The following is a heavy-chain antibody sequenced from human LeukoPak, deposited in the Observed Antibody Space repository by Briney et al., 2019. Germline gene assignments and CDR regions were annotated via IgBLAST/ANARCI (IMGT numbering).Heavy chain of an antibody. V-gene: IGHV3-23*01. CDR1: GFTFSSYA. CDR3: AKGWYYYDSSGSMSFDY. Sequence: GGSLRLSCAASGFTFSSYAMSWVRQAPGKGLEWVSAISGSGGSTYYADSVKGRFTISRDNSKNTLYLQMNSLRAEDTAVYYCAKGWYYYDSSGSMSFDYWGQGTLVTVSS. D-gene: IGHD3-22*01. CDR2: ISGSGGST. J-gene: IGHJ4*02.